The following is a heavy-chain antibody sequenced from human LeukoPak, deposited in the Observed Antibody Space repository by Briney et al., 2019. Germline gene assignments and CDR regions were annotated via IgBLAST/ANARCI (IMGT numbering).Heavy chain of an antibody. D-gene: IGHD3-9*01. CDR3: ARDDARYYDILTGYYREYYGMDV. J-gene: IGHJ6*02. CDR2: ISSSSSYI. Sequence: GGSLRLSCAASGFTFSSYSMNGVRQAPGKGLEWVSSISSSSSYIYYADSVRGRFTISRDNAKNSLYLQMNSLRAEDTAVYYCARDDARYYDILTGYYREYYGMDVWGQGTTVTVSS. V-gene: IGHV3-21*01. CDR1: GFTFSSYS.